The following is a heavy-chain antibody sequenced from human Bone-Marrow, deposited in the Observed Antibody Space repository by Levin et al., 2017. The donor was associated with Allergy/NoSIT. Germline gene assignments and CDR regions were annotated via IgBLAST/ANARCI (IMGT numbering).Heavy chain of an antibody. CDR3: ARHDNIGVVRNGFDP. CDR1: GASVNNSY. D-gene: IGHD2-15*01. V-gene: IGHV4-59*08. J-gene: IGHJ5*02. Sequence: SQTLSLPCTVSGASVNNSYWSWFRQPPGKGLEWIGYIFSNGFTLYNPSLKSRVTMSVDTSENRFSLKLNSVTAADTATYYCARHDNIGVVRNGFDPWGQGILVTVTS. CDR2: IFSNGFT.